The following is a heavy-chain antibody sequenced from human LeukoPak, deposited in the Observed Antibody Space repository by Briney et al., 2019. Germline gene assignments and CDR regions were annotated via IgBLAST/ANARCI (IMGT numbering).Heavy chain of an antibody. D-gene: IGHD2-21*02. J-gene: IGHJ4*02. Sequence: SETLSLTCTVSGGSISSYYWSWIRQPPGKGLEWIGYIYYSGSTYYNPSLKSRVTISVDASKNQFSLKLSSVTAADTAVYYCARGLSQAYCGGDCYSFFDYWGQGTLVTVSS. CDR2: IYYSGST. CDR1: GGSISSYY. V-gene: IGHV4-59*08. CDR3: ARGLSQAYCGGDCYSFFDY.